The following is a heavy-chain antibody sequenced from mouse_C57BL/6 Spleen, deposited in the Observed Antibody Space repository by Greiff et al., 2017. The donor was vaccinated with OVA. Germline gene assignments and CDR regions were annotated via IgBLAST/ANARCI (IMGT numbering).Heavy chain of an antibody. CDR1: GYSITSGYY. V-gene: IGHV3-6*01. Sequence: EVKLLESGPGLVKPSQSLSLTCSVTGYSITSGYYWNWIRRFPGNKLEWMGYISYDGSNNYNPSLKNRISITRDTSKNQFFLKLNSVTTEDTATYYCARDPLYYGSSGFDYWGQGTTLTVSS. J-gene: IGHJ2*01. CDR3: ARDPLYYGSSGFDY. CDR2: ISYDGSN. D-gene: IGHD1-1*01.